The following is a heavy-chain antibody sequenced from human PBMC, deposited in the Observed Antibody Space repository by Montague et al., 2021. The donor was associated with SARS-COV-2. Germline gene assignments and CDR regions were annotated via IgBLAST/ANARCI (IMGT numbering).Heavy chain of an antibody. CDR3: ARGARQGYGFRLGSFDY. CDR1: GGSFSGYY. J-gene: IGHJ4*02. V-gene: IGHV4-34*01. D-gene: IGHD3-10*01. CDR2: INHSGST. Sequence: SETLSLTCAVYGGSFSGYYWNWIRQPPGKGLEWIGEINHSGSTNYNPSLKSRITMSVDTSKNQFSLKLSSVTAADTAVYYCARGARQGYGFRLGSFDYRGQGTLVTVSS.